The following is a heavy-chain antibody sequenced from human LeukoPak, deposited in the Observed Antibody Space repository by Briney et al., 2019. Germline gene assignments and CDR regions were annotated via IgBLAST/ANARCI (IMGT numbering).Heavy chain of an antibody. V-gene: IGHV3-23*01. CDR2: ISGSGGST. D-gene: IGHD5-12*01. CDR1: GFTFSTYG. Sequence: GGSLRLSCAASGFTFSTYGMSWVRQPPGKGLEWVSGISGSGGSTYYADSVKGRFTISRDSSKNTLYLQMNSLRAEDTAVYYCAAGRSGYDQFDYWGQGTLVTVSS. J-gene: IGHJ4*02. CDR3: AAGRSGYDQFDY.